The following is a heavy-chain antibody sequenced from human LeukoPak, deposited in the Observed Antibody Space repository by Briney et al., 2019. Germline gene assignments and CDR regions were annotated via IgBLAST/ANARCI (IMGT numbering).Heavy chain of an antibody. CDR3: ARPFNKYDSSGYPLH. V-gene: IGHV3-66*02. J-gene: IGHJ4*02. Sequence: GGSLRLSCAASGFTVSSNYMSWVRQAPGKGLEWVSVIYSGGSTYYADSVEGRFTISRDNSKNTLYLQMNSLRAEDTAVYYCARPFNKYDSSGYPLHWGQGTLVTVSS. D-gene: IGHD3-22*01. CDR1: GFTVSSNY. CDR2: IYSGGST.